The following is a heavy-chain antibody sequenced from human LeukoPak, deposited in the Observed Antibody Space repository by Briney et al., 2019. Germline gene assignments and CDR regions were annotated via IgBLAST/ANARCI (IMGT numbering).Heavy chain of an antibody. V-gene: IGHV4-34*01. D-gene: IGHD6-6*01. J-gene: IGHJ6*02. Sequence: PSETLSLTCAVSGGSFSGYYWSWIRQPPGKGLEWIGEINHSGSTNYNPSLKSRVTISVDTSKNQFSLKLSSVTAADTAVYYCASLSIGAGIAARPNYYYYYGMDVWGQGTTVTVSS. CDR1: GGSFSGYY. CDR2: INHSGST. CDR3: ASLSIGAGIAARPNYYYYYGMDV.